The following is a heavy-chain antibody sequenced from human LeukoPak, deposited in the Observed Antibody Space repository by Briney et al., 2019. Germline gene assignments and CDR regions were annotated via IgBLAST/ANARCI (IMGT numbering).Heavy chain of an antibody. CDR1: GFAFTNPS. V-gene: IGHV3-15*01. J-gene: IGHJ4*02. D-gene: IGHD3/OR15-3a*01. CDR2: IRSKNNGSTT. CDR3: TTDPGYRGLYYFDY. Sequence: GGSLRLSCAASGFAFTNPSMSWVRRAPGKGLEWVGRIRSKNNGSTTDYAAPVRCIFSISRDDSKSVLYLQMNSLKTEDTALHYCTTDPGYRGLYYFDYWGQGTLVTVSS.